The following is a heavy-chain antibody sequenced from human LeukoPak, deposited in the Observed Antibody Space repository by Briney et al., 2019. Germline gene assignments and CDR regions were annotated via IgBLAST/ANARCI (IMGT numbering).Heavy chain of an antibody. V-gene: IGHV4-4*07. D-gene: IGHD1-26*01. CDR2: IYPSGST. CDR3: AREGGSYNCFDP. Sequence: PSETLSLTCTVSGGSISSYYWNWIRQPAGKGLEWIGRIYPSGSTDYNPSLKSGVTMSVDTSKNQFSLKLSSVTAADTAVYYCAREGGSYNCFDPWGQGTLVTVSS. CDR1: GGSISSYY. J-gene: IGHJ5*02.